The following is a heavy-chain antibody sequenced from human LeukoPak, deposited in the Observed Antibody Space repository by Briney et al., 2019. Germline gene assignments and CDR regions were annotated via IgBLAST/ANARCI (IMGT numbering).Heavy chain of an antibody. CDR2: IYYTGST. Sequence: SETLSLTCTVSGDSINSYYWTWIRQAPGKGLEWIGYIYYTGSTNYSPSLKSRVTISVDTSKNQFSLKLSSVTAADTAVYYCARGRDYGDYYYFDYWGQGTLVTVSS. CDR3: ARGRDYGDYYYFDY. D-gene: IGHD4-17*01. J-gene: IGHJ4*02. CDR1: GDSINSYY. V-gene: IGHV4-59*08.